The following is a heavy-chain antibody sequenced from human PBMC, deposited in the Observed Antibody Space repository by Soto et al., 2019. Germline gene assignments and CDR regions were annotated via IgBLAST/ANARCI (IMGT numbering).Heavy chain of an antibody. Sequence: GGSLRLSCAASGFTFSSYAMSWVRQAPGKGLEWVSAISGSGGSTYYADSVEGRFTISRDNSKNTLYLQMNSLRAEDTAVYYCAKPVLRFLEWTHPPFDYWGQGTLVTVSS. CDR3: AKPVLRFLEWTHPPFDY. CDR2: ISGSGGST. CDR1: GFTFSSYA. J-gene: IGHJ4*02. D-gene: IGHD3-3*01. V-gene: IGHV3-23*01.